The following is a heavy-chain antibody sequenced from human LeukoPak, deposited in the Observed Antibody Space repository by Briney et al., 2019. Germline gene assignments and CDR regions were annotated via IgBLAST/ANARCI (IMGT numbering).Heavy chain of an antibody. CDR1: GFTFSSYA. J-gene: IGHJ4*02. V-gene: IGHV3-64*01. CDR2: ISSNGGST. CDR3: ARGYDFWSGYWSHSDY. D-gene: IGHD3-3*01. Sequence: PGGSLRLSCAASGFTFSSYAMHWVRQAPGKGLEYVSAISSNGGSTYYANSVKGRFTISRGNSKNTLYLQMGSLRAEDMAVYYCARGYDFWSGYWSHSDYWGQGTLVTVSS.